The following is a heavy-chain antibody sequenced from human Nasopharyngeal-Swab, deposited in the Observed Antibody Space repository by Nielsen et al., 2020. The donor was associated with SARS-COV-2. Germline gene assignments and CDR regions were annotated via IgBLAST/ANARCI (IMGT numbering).Heavy chain of an antibody. V-gene: IGHV3-74*01. J-gene: IGHJ6*02. CDR1: GFTFSSYW. CDR2: INSDGSST. CDR3: ARDKVVVVPAAIYYYGMDV. Sequence: GESLKISCAASGFTFSSYWMHWVRQAPGKGLVWVSRINSDGSSTSYADSVKGQFTISGDNAKNTLYLQMNSLRAEDTAVYYCARDKVVVVPAAIYYYGMDVWGQGTTVTVSS. D-gene: IGHD2-2*01.